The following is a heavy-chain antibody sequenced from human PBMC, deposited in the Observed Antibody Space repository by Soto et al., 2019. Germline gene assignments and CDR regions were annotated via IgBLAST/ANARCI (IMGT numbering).Heavy chain of an antibody. CDR2: IKSRIDGGTT. CDR1: GLTLSDVW. J-gene: IGHJ4*02. V-gene: IGHV3-15*07. CDR3: TSDSHLSTPLVCFDF. D-gene: IGHD2-8*02. Sequence: GGSLRLSCAASGLTLSDVWLNWVRQAPGKGLEWVGRIKSRIDGGTTDFAALVRGRFAISRDESQNTVYLEINSLQIEDTAVYYCTSDSHLSTPLVCFDFWGQGTLITLSS.